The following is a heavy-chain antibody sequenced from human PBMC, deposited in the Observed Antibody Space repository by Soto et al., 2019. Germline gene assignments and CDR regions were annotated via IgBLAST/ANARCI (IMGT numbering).Heavy chain of an antibody. Sequence: PSETLSLTCAVYGGSFSGYYWGWIRQPPGKGLEWIGEINHSGSTNYNPSLKSRVTISVDTSKNQFSLKLSSVTAADTAVYYCARLYPPLRGSSWLDYWGQGTLVTVS. V-gene: IGHV4-34*01. D-gene: IGHD6-13*01. J-gene: IGHJ4*02. CDR1: GGSFSGYY. CDR2: INHSGST. CDR3: ARLYPPLRGSSWLDY.